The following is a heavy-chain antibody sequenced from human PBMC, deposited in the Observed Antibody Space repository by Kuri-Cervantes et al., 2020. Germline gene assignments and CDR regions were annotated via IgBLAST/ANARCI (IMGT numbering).Heavy chain of an antibody. CDR2: ISSSSSYI. CDR3: ARESDWYFDL. Sequence: GESLKISCAASGFTFSSYSMNWVRQAPGKGLEWVSSISSSSSYIYYADSVKGRFTISRDNSKNTLYLQMGSLRAEDMAVYYCARESDWYFDLWGRGTLVTVSS. J-gene: IGHJ2*01. V-gene: IGHV3-21*01. CDR1: GFTFSSYS.